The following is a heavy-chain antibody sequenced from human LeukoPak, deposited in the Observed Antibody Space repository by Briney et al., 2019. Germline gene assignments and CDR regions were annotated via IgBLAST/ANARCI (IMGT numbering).Heavy chain of an antibody. CDR1: GFTFSSYS. V-gene: IGHV3-30*03. Sequence: PGGSLRLSCAASGFTFSSYSMNWVRQAPGKGLEWVAIISYDRSSKYYADSVKGRFTISRDNSKNTLYLQMNSLRAEDTALYYCARDYFDFSRYFDYWGQGALVTVSS. CDR2: ISYDRSSK. D-gene: IGHD3-9*01. CDR3: ARDYFDFSRYFDY. J-gene: IGHJ4*02.